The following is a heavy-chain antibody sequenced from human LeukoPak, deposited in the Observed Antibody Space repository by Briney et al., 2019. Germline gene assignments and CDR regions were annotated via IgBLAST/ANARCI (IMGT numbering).Heavy chain of an antibody. V-gene: IGHV4-38-2*01. D-gene: IGHD3-22*01. Sequence: ASETLSLTCAVSGYFISSGYYWGWIRQPPGKGLEWIGSIYHSWSTYYNPSLKSRVTISVDTSKNQFSLKLSSVTAADTAVYYCARVLIPDTYYYDSSGYNVFDYWGQGTLVTVSS. CDR1: GYFISSGYY. CDR2: IYHSWST. CDR3: ARVLIPDTYYYDSSGYNVFDY. J-gene: IGHJ4*02.